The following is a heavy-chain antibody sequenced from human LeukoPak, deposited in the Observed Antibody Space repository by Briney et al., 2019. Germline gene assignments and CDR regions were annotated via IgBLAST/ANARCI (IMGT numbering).Heavy chain of an antibody. J-gene: IGHJ4*02. CDR2: IRWDRGTV. CDR3: ARGIDSSGTYSGWGFHLRY. CDR1: GFNVDDYA. Sequence: GGSLRLSCAVSGFNVDDYAIHWVRQPPGKGLEWVSGIRWDRGTVGYAGSVKGRFTMARDSAKNSVYLQMNSLRPEDTALYYCARGIDSSGTYSGWGFHLRYWGQGTQVTVSS. V-gene: IGHV3-9*01. D-gene: IGHD2-15*01.